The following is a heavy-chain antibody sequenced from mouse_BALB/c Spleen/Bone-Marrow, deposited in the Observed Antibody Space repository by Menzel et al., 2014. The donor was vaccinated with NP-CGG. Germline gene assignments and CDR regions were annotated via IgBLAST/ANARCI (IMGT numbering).Heavy chain of an antibody. CDR1: GYTFTEYT. J-gene: IGHJ3*01. V-gene: IGHV1-18*01. CDR3: ARSYGYERSWFAY. D-gene: IGHD2-2*01. Sequence: EVQLQQSGPEVVKPGASVKISCKTSGYTFTEYTMHWVKRSHGKSLEWIGGINPNNGGTTYNQKFKGKATLTVDKSSSTAYMELRSLTSEDSAVYYCARSYGYERSWFAYWGQGTLVTVSA. CDR2: INPNNGGT.